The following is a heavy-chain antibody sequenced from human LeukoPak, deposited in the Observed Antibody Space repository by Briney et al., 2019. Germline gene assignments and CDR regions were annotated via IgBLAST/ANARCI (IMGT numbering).Heavy chain of an antibody. CDR2: IYYSGST. CDR3: ARVSSSGWSFDP. D-gene: IGHD6-19*01. J-gene: IGHJ5*02. CDR1: GGSISSYY. Sequence: SETLSLTCTVSGGSISSYYWSWIRQPPGKGLEWIGYIYYSGSTNYNPSLKSRVTISVDTSKNQFSLKLSSVTAADTAMYYCARVSSSGWSFDPWGQGTLVTVSS. V-gene: IGHV4-59*01.